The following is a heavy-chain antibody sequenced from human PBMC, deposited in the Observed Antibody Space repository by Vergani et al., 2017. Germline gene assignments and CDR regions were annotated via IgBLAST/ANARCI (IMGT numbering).Heavy chain of an antibody. D-gene: IGHD3-22*01. CDR1: GFTFSSYW. Sequence: EVQLVESGGGLVQPGGSLRLSCAASGFTFSSYWMSWVRQAPGKGLEWVANIKQDGSEKYYVDSVKGRFTISRDNAKNSPYLQMNSLRAEDTAVYYCARAYYYDSSGYYYADDYYYYGMDVWGQGTTVTVSS. V-gene: IGHV3-7*03. CDR3: ARAYYYDSSGYYYADDYYYYGMDV. CDR2: IKQDGSEK. J-gene: IGHJ6*02.